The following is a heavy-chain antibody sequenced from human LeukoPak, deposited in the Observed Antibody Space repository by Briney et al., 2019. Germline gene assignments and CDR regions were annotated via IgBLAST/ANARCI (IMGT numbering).Heavy chain of an antibody. D-gene: IGHD4-23*01. V-gene: IGHV3-48*02. CDR2: ISTGSSTT. Sequence: QPGGSLRLSCAASEFAFSTYNMNWVRQAPGKGLEWVSYISTGSSTTYYADSVKGRFTISRDNVENSLYPQMNSLRDEDTAVYYCARVAAGYSVNYFDYWGQGTLVTDSS. CDR3: ARVAAGYSVNYFDY. CDR1: EFAFSTYN. J-gene: IGHJ4*02.